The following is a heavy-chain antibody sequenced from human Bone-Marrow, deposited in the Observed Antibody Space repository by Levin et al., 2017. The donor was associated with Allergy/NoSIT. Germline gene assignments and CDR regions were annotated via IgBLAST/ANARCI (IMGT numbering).Heavy chain of an antibody. Sequence: GASVKVSCAASGFTFSSYAMSWVRQAPGKGLEWVSAISGSGGSTYYADSVKGRFTISRDNSKNTLYLQMNSLRAEDTAVYYCAKDRGGNSGYDYYFDYWGQGTLVTVSS. J-gene: IGHJ4*02. D-gene: IGHD5-12*01. CDR3: AKDRGGNSGYDYYFDY. CDR2: ISGSGGST. V-gene: IGHV3-23*01. CDR1: GFTFSSYA.